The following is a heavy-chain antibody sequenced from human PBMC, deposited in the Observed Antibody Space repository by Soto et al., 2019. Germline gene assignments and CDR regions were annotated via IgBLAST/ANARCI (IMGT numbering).Heavy chain of an antibody. Sequence: GSLRLSCAASVFTFSDYHMTWIRQAPGKGLEWLSYISRSGSTIYYADSVKGRFTISRDNAKNSLFLQMNILRAEDTAVYYCARDKTLGSDEWYYNYGMDVWGQGTTVTVSS. V-gene: IGHV3-11*01. CDR2: ISRSGSTI. J-gene: IGHJ6*02. D-gene: IGHD3-16*01. CDR1: VFTFSDYH. CDR3: ARDKTLGSDEWYYNYGMDV.